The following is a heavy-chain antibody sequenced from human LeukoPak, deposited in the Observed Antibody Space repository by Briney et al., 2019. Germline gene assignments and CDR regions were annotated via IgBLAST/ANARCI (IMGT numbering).Heavy chain of an antibody. CDR3: AKDIQLST. CDR2: ISFSGDNS. J-gene: IGHJ3*01. Sequence: PGGSLRPSCAASGFNFRDAAMTWVRQAPGKGLEWVSLISFSGDNSYYADSVKGRFTISRDNSKNTLSLQMNSLRVEDTAIYYCAKDIQLSTWGRGTMVTVSS. CDR1: GFNFRDAA. V-gene: IGHV3-23*01. D-gene: IGHD5-24*01.